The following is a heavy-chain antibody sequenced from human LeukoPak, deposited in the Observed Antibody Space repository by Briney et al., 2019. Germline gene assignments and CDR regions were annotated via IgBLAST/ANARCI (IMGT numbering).Heavy chain of an antibody. CDR3: ARNRYGSGSYYSEYYFDY. J-gene: IGHJ4*02. CDR1: GGSISSYY. D-gene: IGHD3-10*01. V-gene: IGHV4-59*08. CDR2: IYYSGST. Sequence: PSETLSLTCTVSGGSISSYYWSWIRQPPGKGLEWIGYIYYSGSTNYNPSLKSRVTISVDTSKNQFSLKLSSVTAADTAAYYCARNRYGSGSYYSEYYFDYWGQGTLVTVSS.